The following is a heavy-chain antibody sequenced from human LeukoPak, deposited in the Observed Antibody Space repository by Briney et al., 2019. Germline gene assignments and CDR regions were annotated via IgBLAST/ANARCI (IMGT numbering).Heavy chain of an antibody. CDR1: GFTFSNYG. V-gene: IGHV3-30*02. CDR2: IRYDGNNK. Sequence: PGGSLRLSCGASGFTFSNYGMLWVRQAPGKGLEWVAFIRYDGNNKLYADSMKGRFTISRDNAKNSLYLQMNSLRAEDTAIYYCAKYDFLTGRRVDPWGQGTLVTVSS. J-gene: IGHJ5*02. CDR3: AKYDFLTGRRVDP. D-gene: IGHD3-9*01.